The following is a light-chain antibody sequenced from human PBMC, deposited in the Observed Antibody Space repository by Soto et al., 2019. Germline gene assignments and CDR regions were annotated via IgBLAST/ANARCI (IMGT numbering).Light chain of an antibody. V-gene: IGLV1-44*01. CDR1: NSNIGSNP. CDR3: AAWDDSLTGHVV. CDR2: SND. Sequence: QSVLTQPPSVSGAPGQRVTISCSGSNSNIGSNPVNWYLQLPGTAPKLLIYSNDKRPSGVPDRFSGSKSGTSASLAISGLQSEDEDDYYCAAWDDSLTGHVVFGGGTKLTVL. J-gene: IGLJ2*01.